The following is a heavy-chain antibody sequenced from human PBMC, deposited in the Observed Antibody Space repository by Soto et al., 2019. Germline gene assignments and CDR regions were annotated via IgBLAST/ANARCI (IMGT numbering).Heavy chain of an antibody. CDR3: ARGGYYDSSGSRNYHYYGMDV. V-gene: IGHV1-18*01. Sequence: QAQLVQSGAEVKKPGASVRVSCKASGYTFNSYGISWVRQAPGQGHEWLGWISPYNDDTKYAQRLQGRVTMSTDTSSRTAYMHLRSLRSDDTAVYFCARGGYYDSSGSRNYHYYGMDVWGQGTTVTVSS. J-gene: IGHJ6*02. CDR2: ISPYNDDT. CDR1: GYTFNSYG. D-gene: IGHD3-22*01.